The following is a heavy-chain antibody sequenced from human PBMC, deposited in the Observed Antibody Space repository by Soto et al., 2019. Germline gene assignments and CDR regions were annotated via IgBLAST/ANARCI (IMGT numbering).Heavy chain of an antibody. J-gene: IGHJ3*02. Sequence: EVQLLESGGGLVQPGGSLRLSCAASGFTFSSYAMSWVRQAPGKGLEWVSAISGSGGSTYYADSVKGRFTISRDNSKNTLYLQMNSLRAEDTAVYYCAKDLGVYAVGGSYLEKGAFDIWGQGTMVTVSS. CDR3: AKDLGVYAVGGSYLEKGAFDI. D-gene: IGHD1-26*01. CDR1: GFTFSSYA. CDR2: ISGSGGST. V-gene: IGHV3-23*01.